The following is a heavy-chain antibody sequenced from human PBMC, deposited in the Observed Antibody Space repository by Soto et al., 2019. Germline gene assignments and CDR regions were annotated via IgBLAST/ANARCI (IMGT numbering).Heavy chain of an antibody. CDR2: IYYSGST. CDR1: GGSISSGGYY. Sequence: SETLSLTCTVSGGSISSGGYYWSWIRQHPGKGLEWIGYIYYSGSTYYNPSLKSRVTISVDTSKNQFSLKLSSVTAADTAVYYCARDGGLGPRPDPAPGRHIAARPEDNWFDPWGQGTLVTVSS. J-gene: IGHJ5*02. CDR3: ARDGGLGPRPDPAPGRHIAARPEDNWFDP. D-gene: IGHD2-15*01. V-gene: IGHV4-31*03.